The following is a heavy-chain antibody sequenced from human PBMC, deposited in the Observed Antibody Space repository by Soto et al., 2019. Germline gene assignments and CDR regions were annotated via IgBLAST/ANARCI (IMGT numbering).Heavy chain of an antibody. CDR3: ARQGWGLLNRGWYYYMDV. CDR1: GYSFTSYW. CDR2: IYPGDSDT. Sequence: PGESLKISCKGSGYSFTSYWIGWVRQMPGKGLEWMGIIYPGDSDTRYSPSFQGQVTISADKSISTAYLQWSSLKASDTAMYYCARQGWGLLNRGWYYYMDVWGKGTTVTVSS. J-gene: IGHJ6*03. D-gene: IGHD3-10*01. V-gene: IGHV5-51*01.